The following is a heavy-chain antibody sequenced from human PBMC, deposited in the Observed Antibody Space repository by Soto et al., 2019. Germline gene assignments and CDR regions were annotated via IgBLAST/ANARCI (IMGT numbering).Heavy chain of an antibody. V-gene: IGHV1-69*02. CDR1: GGTFSSYT. D-gene: IGHD2-15*01. CDR2: SIPILGIA. Sequence: QVQLVQSGAEVKKPGSSVKVSCKASGGTFSSYTISWVRQAPGQGLEWMGRSIPILGIANYAQKFQGRVTITADKSTSTAYMELSSLRSEDTAVYYCASCSGGSCYSSVPQLCAYWGQGTLVTVSS. CDR3: ASCSGGSCYSSVPQLCAY. J-gene: IGHJ4*02.